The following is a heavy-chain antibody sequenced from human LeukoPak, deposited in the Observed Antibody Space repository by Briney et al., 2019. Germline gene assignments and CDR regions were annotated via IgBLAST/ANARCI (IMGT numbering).Heavy chain of an antibody. CDR2: INPNSGGT. D-gene: IGHD3-9*01. V-gene: IGHV1-2*02. J-gene: IGHJ6*03. Sequence: GASVKVSCKASGYTFTAYYMHWVRQAPGQGLEWMGWINPNSGGTNYAQKFQGRVTMTRDTSISTAYMELSRLRSDDTAVYYCARGWTRYFDWLFTNFPVQDHYYMDVWGKGTTVTVSS. CDR1: GYTFTAYY. CDR3: ARGWTRYFDWLFTNFPVQDHYYMDV.